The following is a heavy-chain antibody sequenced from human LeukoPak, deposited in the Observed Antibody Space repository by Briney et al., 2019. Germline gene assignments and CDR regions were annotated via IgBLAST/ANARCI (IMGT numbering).Heavy chain of an antibody. V-gene: IGHV1-18*01. D-gene: IGHD5-18*01. CDR3: ARYRYLTHIGYGGNFDY. Sequence: ASVKVSCKASGYTFTSYGISWVRQAPGQGLEWMGWISAYNGNTNYAQKLQGRVTMTTDTSTSTAYMELRRLRSDDTAVYYCARYRYLTHIGYGGNFDYWGQGTLVTVSS. CDR2: ISAYNGNT. CDR1: GYTFTSYG. J-gene: IGHJ4*02.